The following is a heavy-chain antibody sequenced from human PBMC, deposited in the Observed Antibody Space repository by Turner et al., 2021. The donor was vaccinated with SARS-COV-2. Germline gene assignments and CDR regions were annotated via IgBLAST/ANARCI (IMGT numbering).Heavy chain of an antibody. V-gene: IGHV3-33*01. CDR1: GFTFSSYG. J-gene: IGHJ4*02. D-gene: IGHD3-10*01. CDR2: IWYDGSNK. CDR3: ARDLFQDYGSGSYRLDN. Sequence: QVQLVESGGGVVQPGRSLRLSCAASGFTFSSYGMHWVRQAPGKGLGWVAVIWYDGSNKYYADSVKGRFTISRDNSKNTLYLQMNSLRAEDTAVYYCARDLFQDYGSGSYRLDNWGQGTLVTVSS.